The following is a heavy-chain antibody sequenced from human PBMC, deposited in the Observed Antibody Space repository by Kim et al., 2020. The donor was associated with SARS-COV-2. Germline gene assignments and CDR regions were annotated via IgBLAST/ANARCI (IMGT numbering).Heavy chain of an antibody. CDR3: ARDSYCSTSSCYVDD. D-gene: IGHD2-2*01. Sequence: DSVKGRFTISRDNAQNTLYRQMNSLGTEDAAVYYCARDSYCSTSSCYVDDWGQGTLVAVSS. V-gene: IGHV3-30*04. J-gene: IGHJ4*02.